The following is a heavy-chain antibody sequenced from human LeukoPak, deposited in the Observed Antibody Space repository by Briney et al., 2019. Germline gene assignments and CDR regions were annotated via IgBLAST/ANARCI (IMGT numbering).Heavy chain of an antibody. Sequence: GGSLRLSCAASGFTFSSYAMHWVRQAPGKGLEWVAVISYDGSNKYYADSVKGRFTISRDNSKNTLYLQMDSLRAEDTAVYYCARGATVVTADYWGQGTLVTVSS. CDR2: ISYDGSNK. CDR3: ARGATVVTADY. D-gene: IGHD4-23*01. V-gene: IGHV3-30-3*01. J-gene: IGHJ4*02. CDR1: GFTFSSYA.